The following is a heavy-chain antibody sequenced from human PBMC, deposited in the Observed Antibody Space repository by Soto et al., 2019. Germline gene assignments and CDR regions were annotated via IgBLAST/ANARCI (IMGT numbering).Heavy chain of an antibody. Sequence: TSETLSLTCTVSGGSISSSSYYWGWIRQPPGEGLEWIGSIYYSGSTYYNPSLKSRVTISVDTSKNQFSLKLSSVTAADTAVYYCARTCGGYYWDFDYWGQGTPVTVSS. J-gene: IGHJ4*02. CDR1: GGSISSSSYY. CDR3: ARTCGGYYWDFDY. D-gene: IGHD3-22*01. CDR2: IYYSGST. V-gene: IGHV4-39*01.